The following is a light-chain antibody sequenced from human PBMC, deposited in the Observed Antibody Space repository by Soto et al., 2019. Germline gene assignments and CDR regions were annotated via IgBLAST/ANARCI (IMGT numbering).Light chain of an antibody. J-gene: IGLJ1*01. CDR2: EVT. CDR3: SSYAVSNKFCV. Sequence: QSVLTQPPSASGSVGQSVTISCTGTSSDVGDYNFVSWYQQHPGKAPKLMIYEVTKRPSGVPDRFSGSKSGNTASLTVSGLQPEDEADYYCSSYAVSNKFCVFGTGTKVTVL. CDR1: SSDVGDYNF. V-gene: IGLV2-8*01.